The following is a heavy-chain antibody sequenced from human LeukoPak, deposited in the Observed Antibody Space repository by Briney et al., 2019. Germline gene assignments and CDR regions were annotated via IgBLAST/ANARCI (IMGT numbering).Heavy chain of an antibody. V-gene: IGHV1-46*01. CDR2: INPSGGST. Sequence: ASVKVSCKASGYTFTSYYMHWVRQAPGQGLEWMGIINPSGGSTSYAQKFQGRVTMTRDTSTSTVYMELRSLRSDDTAVYYCAREVPENQLLQWGQGTLVTVSS. CDR1: GYTFTSYY. CDR3: AREVPENQLLQ. J-gene: IGHJ4*02. D-gene: IGHD2-2*01.